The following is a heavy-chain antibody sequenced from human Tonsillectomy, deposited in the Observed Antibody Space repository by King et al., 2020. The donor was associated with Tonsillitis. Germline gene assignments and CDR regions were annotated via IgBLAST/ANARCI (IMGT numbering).Heavy chain of an antibody. CDR1: GGSISSYY. V-gene: IGHV4-59*01. Sequence: VQLQESGPGLVKPSETLSLTCTVSGGSISSYYWSWIRQSPGKGLEWIGYIYYSGSTNYNPSLQSRVTISVDTSQKQFSLKLSSVTAADTAVYYCAKCGGDCYSYDYWGQGTLVTVSS. CDR2: IYYSGST. D-gene: IGHD2-21*02. J-gene: IGHJ4*02. CDR3: AKCGGDCYSYDY.